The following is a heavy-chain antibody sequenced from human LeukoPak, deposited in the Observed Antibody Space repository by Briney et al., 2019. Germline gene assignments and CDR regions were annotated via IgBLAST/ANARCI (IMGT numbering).Heavy chain of an antibody. Sequence: SETLSLTCTVSGGSISSYYWSWIRQPPGKGLEWIGYIYYSGSTNYSPSLKSRVTISVDTSKNQFSLKLSSVTAADTAVYYCARRAASSSLFYFDYWGQGALVTVSS. CDR3: ARRAASSSLFYFDY. CDR2: IYYSGST. V-gene: IGHV4-59*08. J-gene: IGHJ4*02. D-gene: IGHD6-6*01. CDR1: GGSISSYY.